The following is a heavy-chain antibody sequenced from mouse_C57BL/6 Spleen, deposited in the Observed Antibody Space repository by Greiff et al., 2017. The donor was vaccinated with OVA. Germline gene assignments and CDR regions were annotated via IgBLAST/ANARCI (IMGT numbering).Heavy chain of an antibody. CDR1: GFTFNTYA. CDR3: VRAHYYGSSLHWYFDV. J-gene: IGHJ1*03. D-gene: IGHD1-1*01. V-gene: IGHV10-3*01. Sequence: GGGLVQPKGSLKLSCAASGFTFNTYAMHWVRQAPGKGLEWVARIRSKSSNYATYYADSVKDRFTISRDDSQSMLYLQMNNLKTEDTAMYYCVRAHYYGSSLHWYFDVWGTGTTVTVSS. CDR2: IRSKSSNYAT.